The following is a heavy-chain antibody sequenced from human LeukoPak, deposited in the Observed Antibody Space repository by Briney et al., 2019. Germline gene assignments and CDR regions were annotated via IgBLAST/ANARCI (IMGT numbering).Heavy chain of an antibody. Sequence: ASVKVSCKASGFTFNAYNIHWVRQAPGQGLEWMGWINPNSGGTNYAQKFQGRVTMTRDTSISTAYMELSRLRSDDTAVYYCARDFLRILWWGPFDYWGQGTLVTVSS. D-gene: IGHD2-15*01. V-gene: IGHV1-2*02. CDR3: ARDFLRILWWGPFDY. CDR2: INPNSGGT. J-gene: IGHJ4*02. CDR1: GFTFNAYN.